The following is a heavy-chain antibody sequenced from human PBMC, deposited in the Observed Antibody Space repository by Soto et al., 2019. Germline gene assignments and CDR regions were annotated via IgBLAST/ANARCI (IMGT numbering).Heavy chain of an antibody. V-gene: IGHV3-23*01. CDR1: GFTFSSYA. D-gene: IGHD3-22*01. Sequence: EVQLLESGGGLVQPGGSLRLSCAASGFTFSSYAMSWVRQAPGKGLEWVSAITGSGGSTYYADFVKGRFTISRDNSKNTLYLQRNSLRAEDTAVYYCAKTLLPYYYDSSGFYPPFDYWGQGTLVTVSS. CDR2: ITGSGGST. J-gene: IGHJ4*02. CDR3: AKTLLPYYYDSSGFYPPFDY.